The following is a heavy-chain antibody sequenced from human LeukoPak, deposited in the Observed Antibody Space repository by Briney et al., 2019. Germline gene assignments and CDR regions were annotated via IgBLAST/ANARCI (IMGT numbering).Heavy chain of an antibody. V-gene: IGHV1-2*02. CDR2: INPNSGGT. CDR3: ARAGYHYGSGSLDDFDY. CDR1: GYTFTAYY. D-gene: IGHD3-10*01. J-gene: IGHJ4*02. Sequence: GASVKVSCKASGYTFTAYYMHWVRQAPGQGLEWMGWINPNSGGTNYAQKFQGRVTMTRDTSISTAYMELSRLRSDDTAMYYCARAGYHYGSGSLDDFDYWGQGTLVTVSS.